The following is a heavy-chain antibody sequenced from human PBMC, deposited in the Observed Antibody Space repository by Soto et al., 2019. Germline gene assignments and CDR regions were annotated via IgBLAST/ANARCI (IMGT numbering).Heavy chain of an antibody. D-gene: IGHD3-16*02. CDR1: GGSISSGGYY. V-gene: IGHV4-31*03. CDR2: IYYSGST. CDR3: ARNYVWGSYRYTAGWTFVY. J-gene: IGHJ4*02. Sequence: LSLTCTVSGGSISSGGYYWSWIRQHPGKGLVWIGYIYYSGSTYYNPSLKSRVTISVDTSKNHFSLKLSSVTAADTAVFYCARNYVWGSYRYTAGWTFVYWGQGTLVTVSS.